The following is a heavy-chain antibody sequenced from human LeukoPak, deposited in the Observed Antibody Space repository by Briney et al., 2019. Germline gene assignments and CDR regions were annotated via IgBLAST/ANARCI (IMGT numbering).Heavy chain of an antibody. CDR3: ARDEAYYYGSGHFDY. CDR1: GFTFSSYS. CDR2: ISSSSSYI. Sequence: PGGSLRLSCAASGFTFSSYSMNWVRQAPGKGLEWVSSISSSSSYIYYADSVKGRFTISRDNAKNSLYLQMNSLRAEDTAVYYCARDEAYYYGSGHFDYWGQGTLVTVSS. J-gene: IGHJ4*02. V-gene: IGHV3-21*01. D-gene: IGHD3-10*01.